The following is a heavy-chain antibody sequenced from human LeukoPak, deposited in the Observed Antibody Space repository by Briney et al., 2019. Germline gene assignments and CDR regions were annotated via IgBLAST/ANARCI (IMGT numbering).Heavy chain of an antibody. CDR3: ARGVRYYYDSSGYGLGY. D-gene: IGHD3-22*01. CDR2: ISYDGSNK. Sequence: PGRSLRLSCAASGFTFSSYAMHWVRQAPGKGLEWVAVISYDGSNKYYADSVKGRFTISRDNSKNTLYLQMNSLRAEDTAVYYCARGVRYYYDSSGYGLGYWGQGTLVTVSS. V-gene: IGHV3-30-3*01. CDR1: GFTFSSYA. J-gene: IGHJ4*02.